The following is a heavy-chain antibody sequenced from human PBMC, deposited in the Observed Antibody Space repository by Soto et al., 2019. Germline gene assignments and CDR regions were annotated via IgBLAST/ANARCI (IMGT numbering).Heavy chain of an antibody. Sequence: PSETLSLTCTVSGGSISSGGYYWSWIRQHPGKGLEWIGYIYYSGSTYYNPSLKSRVTISVDTSKNQFSLKLSSVTAADTAVYYCARWGVTSEYSWFDPWGQGTLVTVSS. CDR3: ARWGVTSEYSWFDP. CDR1: GGSISSGGYY. J-gene: IGHJ5*02. D-gene: IGHD3-10*01. V-gene: IGHV4-31*03. CDR2: IYYSGST.